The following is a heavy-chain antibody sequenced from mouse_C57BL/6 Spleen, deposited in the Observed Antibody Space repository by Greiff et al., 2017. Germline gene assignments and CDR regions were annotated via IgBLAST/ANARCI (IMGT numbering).Heavy chain of an antibody. V-gene: IGHV10-3*01. D-gene: IGHD4-1*01. CDR1: GFTFNTYA. CDR2: INNKSCNYAT. J-gene: IGHJ2*01. CDR3: VRDWEGFDY. Sequence: EVKLVESGGGLVQPKGSLKLSCAASGFTFNTYAMHWVRQAPGKGLEWVARINNKSCNYATYSADSVKDRFTISRDDSQSMLYLQMNNMKTEDTAMYYCVRDWEGFDYWGEGTTLTVSS.